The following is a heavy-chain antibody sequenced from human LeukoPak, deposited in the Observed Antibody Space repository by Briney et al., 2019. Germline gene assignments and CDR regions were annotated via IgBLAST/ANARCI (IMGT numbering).Heavy chain of an antibody. CDR3: ARDGIYDSSGYWDY. CDR1: GGSISSYY. V-gene: IGHV4-59*12. CDR2: IYYSGST. D-gene: IGHD3-22*01. J-gene: IGHJ4*02. Sequence: SETLSLTCTVSGGSISSYYWSWIRQPPGKGLEWIGYIYYSGSTNYNPSLKSRVTISVDTSKNQFSLKLSSVTAADTAVYYCARDGIYDSSGYWDYWGQGTLVTVSS.